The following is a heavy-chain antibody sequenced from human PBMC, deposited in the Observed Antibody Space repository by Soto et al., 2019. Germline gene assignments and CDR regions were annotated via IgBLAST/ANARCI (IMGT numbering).Heavy chain of an antibody. D-gene: IGHD6-19*01. Sequence: PGGSLRLSCVASKFMFSRYAMSWVRQAPGKGLQWVSVISGTGDSTYHADFVKGRFTISRDNSRNTLYLQMNSLRAEDTALYYCAKVFGEVAGPFDSWGQGTPVTVSS. V-gene: IGHV3-23*01. CDR1: KFMFSRYA. CDR2: ISGTGDST. J-gene: IGHJ4*02. CDR3: AKVFGEVAGPFDS.